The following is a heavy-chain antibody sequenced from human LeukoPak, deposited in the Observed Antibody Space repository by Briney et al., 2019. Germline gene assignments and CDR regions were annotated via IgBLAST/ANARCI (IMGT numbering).Heavy chain of an antibody. Sequence: SQTLSLTCTVSGGSISSGSYYWSWLRQPAGKGLEWIGRIYTSGSSNYNPSLKSRVTISVDTSKNQVSLKLSSVTAADTAVYYCARDKWSGFDYWGQGTLVTVSS. CDR3: ARDKWSGFDY. V-gene: IGHV4-61*02. J-gene: IGHJ4*02. CDR2: IYTSGSS. CDR1: GGSISSGSYY. D-gene: IGHD3-3*01.